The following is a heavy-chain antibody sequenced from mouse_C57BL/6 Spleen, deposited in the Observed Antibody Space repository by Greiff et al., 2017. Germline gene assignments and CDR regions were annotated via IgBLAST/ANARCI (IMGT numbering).Heavy chain of an antibody. CDR1: GFTFSDYG. CDR3: ARPYYYGSSFFAY. V-gene: IGHV5-17*01. CDR2: ISSGSSTI. J-gene: IGHJ3*01. D-gene: IGHD1-1*01. Sequence: EVKVEESGGGLVKPGGSLKLSCAASGFTFSDYGMHWVRQAPEKGLEWVAYISSGSSTIYYADTVKGRFTISRDNAKNTLFLQMTSLRSEDTAMYYCARPYYYGSSFFAYWGQGTLVTVSA.